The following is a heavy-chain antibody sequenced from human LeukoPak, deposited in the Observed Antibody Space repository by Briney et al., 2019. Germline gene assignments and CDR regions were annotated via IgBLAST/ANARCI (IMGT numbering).Heavy chain of an antibody. J-gene: IGHJ4*02. Sequence: ASVKVSCKASGYTFTAYNMHSVRQAPGQGPEWMGRINPNSGDTKYAQKFQARVTMTRDTSISTAYMDLSRLTFDDTAVYYCARGSSSWTDLDNWGQGSLVTVSS. CDR2: INPNSGDT. CDR3: ARGSSSWTDLDN. D-gene: IGHD6-13*01. CDR1: GYTFTAYN. V-gene: IGHV1-2*06.